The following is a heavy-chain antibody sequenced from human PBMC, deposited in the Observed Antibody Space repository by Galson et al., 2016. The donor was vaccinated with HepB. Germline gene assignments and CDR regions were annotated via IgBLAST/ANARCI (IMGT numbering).Heavy chain of an antibody. CDR2: ITGSGDTT. J-gene: IGHJ4*02. V-gene: IGHV3-23*01. CDR1: GFTFRNYG. Sequence: SLRLSCAVSGFTFRNYGMGWVRQAPGKGLEWVSSITGSGDTTYYTNSVKGRFTISRDNSENTLYLQMDSLRAEDTAIYYCASGGGEWVFYFDFWGQGTLVTVSS. D-gene: IGHD3-16*01. CDR3: ASGGGEWVFYFDF.